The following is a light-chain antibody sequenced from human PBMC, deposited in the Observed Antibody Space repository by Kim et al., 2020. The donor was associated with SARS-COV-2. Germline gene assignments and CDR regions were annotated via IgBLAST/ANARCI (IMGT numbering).Light chain of an antibody. CDR2: GAS. CDR1: QSVSTY. CDR3: QHYNQWPMYT. V-gene: IGKV3-15*01. Sequence: DIVMPPSPATLSVSPGERATLSCRASQSVSTYVAWYRQKPGQAPRLIIYGASTRATGVPARISGSGSGTEFTLTISSVQSEDFAVYYCQHYNQWPMYTFGQGTKLDI. J-gene: IGKJ2*01.